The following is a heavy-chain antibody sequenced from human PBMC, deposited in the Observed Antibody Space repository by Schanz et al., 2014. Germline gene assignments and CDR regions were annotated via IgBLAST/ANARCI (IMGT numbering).Heavy chain of an antibody. CDR3: TRGGYSYALSAFDI. V-gene: IGHV1-18*01. CDR2: INGYNGHT. Sequence: QVQLVQSGDEVKKPGASVKVSCKTSGYTFSDYGITWVRQAPGQGLEWMGWINGYNGHTLYAQKFQGRVTMTTDTSTGTAYMELRSLRSDDTALYYCTRGGYSYALSAFDIWGQGTMVTVSS. D-gene: IGHD5-18*01. CDR1: GYTFSDYG. J-gene: IGHJ3*02.